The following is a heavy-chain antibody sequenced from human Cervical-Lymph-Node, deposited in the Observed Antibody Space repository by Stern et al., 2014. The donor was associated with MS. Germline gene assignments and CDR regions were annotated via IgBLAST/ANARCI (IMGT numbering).Heavy chain of an antibody. D-gene: IGHD4-17*01. CDR2: VYHGDSDT. CDR3: ARDSGDDAFDS. CDR1: GYSFTANW. V-gene: IGHV5-51*01. Sequence: VQLVQSGAEVKKPGESLKISCKGSGYSFTANWIAWERQLPGEGLEWMRIVYHGDSDTRYGPSFQGQVTISAEKSISTAYLQWSSLKASDTAMYYCARDSGDDAFDSWGQGPLFTVSS. J-gene: IGHJ4*02.